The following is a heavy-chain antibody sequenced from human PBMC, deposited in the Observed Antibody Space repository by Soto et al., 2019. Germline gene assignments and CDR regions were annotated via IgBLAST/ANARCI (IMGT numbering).Heavy chain of an antibody. D-gene: IGHD5-12*01. Sequence: EVQLLESGGGLVQPGGSLRLSCAASGFTFSSYAMSWVRQAPVKGLEWVSSITGSAGSAYYADSVKRRFTISRDNSKHTLYLPTNSLSPEDPGVYYCAKDRNRWLRSDHGYWGXGNXVTVYS. CDR1: GFTFSSYA. CDR2: ITGSAGSA. CDR3: AKDRNRWLRSDHGY. V-gene: IGHV3-23*01. J-gene: IGHJ4*01.